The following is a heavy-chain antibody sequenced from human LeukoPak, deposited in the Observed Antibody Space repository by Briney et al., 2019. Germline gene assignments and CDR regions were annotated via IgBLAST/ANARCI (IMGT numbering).Heavy chain of an antibody. CDR1: GGSISSSSYY. J-gene: IGHJ6*03. CDR3: ARHFHGGIVVVPAQPYYYYYYMDV. CDR2: IYYSGST. D-gene: IGHD2-2*01. Sequence: SETLSLTCTVSGGSISSSSYYWGWIRQPPGKGLEWIGSIYYSGSTYYNPSLKSRVTISVDTSKNQFSLKLSSVTAADTAVYYCARHFHGGIVVVPAQPYYYYYYMDVWGKGTTVTVSS. V-gene: IGHV4-39*01.